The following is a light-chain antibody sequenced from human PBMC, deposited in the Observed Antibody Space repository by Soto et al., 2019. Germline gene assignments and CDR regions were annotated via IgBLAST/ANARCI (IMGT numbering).Light chain of an antibody. V-gene: IGKV1-39*01. CDR2: AAS. CDR3: QQSYSSPFT. J-gene: IGKJ3*01. CDR1: QSISSN. Sequence: DIQMTQSPSSLSASVGDRVTITCRASQSISSNLNWYQQKPGKAPKLLIYAASSLQSGVPSRFSGSASGTDFTLTISSLQPEDFATYHCQQSYSSPFTFGPGTKVDIK.